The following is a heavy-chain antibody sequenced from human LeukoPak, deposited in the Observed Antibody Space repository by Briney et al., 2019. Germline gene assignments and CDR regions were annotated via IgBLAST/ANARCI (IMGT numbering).Heavy chain of an antibody. V-gene: IGHV3-23*01. CDR1: GFTFSSYA. CDR2: ITSSGAAT. D-gene: IGHD3-22*01. Sequence: GGSLRPSCAASGFTFSSYAMSWVRQAPGKGLEWVPSITSSGAATYYADSVKGRFTISRDNSDNTLYLQMNSLRAEDTAVYYCAKDRPNYYGSNGHYYKLNGDCWGQGTLVTVSS. J-gene: IGHJ4*02. CDR3: AKDRPNYYGSNGHYYKLNGDC.